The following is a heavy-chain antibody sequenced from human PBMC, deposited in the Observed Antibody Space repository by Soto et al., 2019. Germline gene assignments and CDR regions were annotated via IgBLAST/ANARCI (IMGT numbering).Heavy chain of an antibody. Sequence: QVQLVRTGAEVKKPGASVKVSCKASGYTFTSYDINWVRQATGQGLEWMGWMNPNSGHTGYAQKFQGRVTMTRDTPISTAYMGLSSLRSEDTAVYSCATGLEVGRFDPWGQGTLFTVSS. D-gene: IGHD1-1*01. V-gene: IGHV1-8*01. CDR2: MNPNSGHT. CDR1: GYTFTSYD. J-gene: IGHJ5*02. CDR3: ATGLEVGRFDP.